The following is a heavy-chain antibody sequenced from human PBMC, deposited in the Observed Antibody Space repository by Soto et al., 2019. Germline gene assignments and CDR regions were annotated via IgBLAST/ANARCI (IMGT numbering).Heavy chain of an antibody. CDR2: IYSGGNK. Sequence: GGSLRLSCAVSGFTVSSNYMNWVRQAPGKGLEWVSVIYSGGNKYYADSVKGRFTISRDDSDNTLYLQMNSLRADDTATYYCASDVYWGQGTQVTVSS. J-gene: IGHJ4*02. V-gene: IGHV3-66*01. CDR1: GFTVSSNY. CDR3: ASDVY.